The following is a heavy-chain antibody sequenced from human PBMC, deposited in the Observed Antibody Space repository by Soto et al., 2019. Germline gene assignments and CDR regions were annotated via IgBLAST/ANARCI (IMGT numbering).Heavy chain of an antibody. CDR3: ARGHDGYVDN. Sequence: SQTLSLTCAISGDSVPRKSTAWSWIRQSPSRGLEWLGRTYYRSKWYRGYAVSVKSRITINPDTSKNQFSLQLNSVTPEDTAVYYCARGHDGYVDNWGQGTLVTVSS. CDR1: GDSVPRKSTA. D-gene: IGHD3-16*01. V-gene: IGHV6-1*01. J-gene: IGHJ4*02. CDR2: TYYRSKWYR.